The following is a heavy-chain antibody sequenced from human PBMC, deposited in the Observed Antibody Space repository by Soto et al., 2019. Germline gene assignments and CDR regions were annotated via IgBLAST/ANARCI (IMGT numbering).Heavy chain of an antibody. D-gene: IGHD3-22*01. J-gene: IGHJ3*02. CDR1: GFTFSSYG. V-gene: IGHV3-33*01. CDR2: IWYDGSNK. CDR3: ARDRDYYDSSGYYPDAFDI. Sequence: QVQLVESGGGVVQPGRSLRLSCAASGFTFSSYGMHWVRQAPGKGLEWVAVIWYDGSNKYYADSVKGRFTISRDNSKNTLYLQMNRLRAEDTAVYYCARDRDYYDSSGYYPDAFDIWGQVTMVTVSS.